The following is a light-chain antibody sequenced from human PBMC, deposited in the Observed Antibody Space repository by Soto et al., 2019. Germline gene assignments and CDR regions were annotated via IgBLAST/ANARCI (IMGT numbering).Light chain of an antibody. V-gene: IGKV3-20*01. Sequence: EIVLTQSPGTLSLSPGERATLSCRASQSVSSTYLAWYQQNPGQAPRLLIYGASSRATGIPDRFSGSGSGTDFPHTISRLEPEDFAVYFCQQYGNSSYTFGQGTKLEIK. CDR2: GAS. CDR1: QSVSSTY. J-gene: IGKJ2*01. CDR3: QQYGNSSYT.